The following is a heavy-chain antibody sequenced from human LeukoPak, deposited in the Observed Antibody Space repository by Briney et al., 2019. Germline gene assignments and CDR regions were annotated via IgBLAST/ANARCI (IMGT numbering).Heavy chain of an antibody. D-gene: IGHD4-17*01. CDR2: INHSGST. J-gene: IGHJ4*02. V-gene: IGHV4-34*01. CDR3: ARRDYGDYVLVDY. CDR1: GGSFSGYY. Sequence: SETLSLTCAVYGGSFSGYYWSWIRQPPGKGLEWIGEINHSGSTNYNPSLKSRVTISVDTSKNQFSLKLSSVTAADTAVYYCARRDYGDYVLVDYWGQGTLVTVSS.